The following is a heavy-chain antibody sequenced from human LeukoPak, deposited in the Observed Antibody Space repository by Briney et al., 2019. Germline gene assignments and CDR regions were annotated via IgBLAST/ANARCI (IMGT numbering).Heavy chain of an antibody. CDR2: IYYSGST. D-gene: IGHD6-13*01. CDR3: ARLRQHLAPIDY. CDR1: GGSISSSTYY. J-gene: IGHJ4*02. V-gene: IGHV4-39*01. Sequence: KPSETLSLTCTVSGGSISSSTYYWGGIRQPPGRGLEWIGNIYYSGSTYYNPSLRSRVTISVDTSKNQFSLKLTSVTAADTAVYYCARLRQHLAPIDYWGQGTLVTVSS.